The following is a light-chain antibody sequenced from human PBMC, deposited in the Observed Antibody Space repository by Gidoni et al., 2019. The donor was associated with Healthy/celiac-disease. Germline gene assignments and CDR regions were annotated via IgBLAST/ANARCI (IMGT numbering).Light chain of an antibody. J-gene: IGKJ1*01. CDR3: QQSYSTPGT. CDR2: AAS. CDR1: QSISSY. V-gene: IGKV1-39*01. Sequence: DIQMTQSPSSLSASVGDRVTITCRASQSISSYLNLYQQKPGKAPKLLIYAASSLQSGVPSRFSGSGSGTDFTLTISSLQPEDFATYYCQQSYSTPGTFGQXTKVEIK.